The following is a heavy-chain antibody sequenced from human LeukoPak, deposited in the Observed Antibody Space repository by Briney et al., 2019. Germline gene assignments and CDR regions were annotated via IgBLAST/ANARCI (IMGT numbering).Heavy chain of an antibody. CDR3: ARDRPGGCTNGVCYTLDY. D-gene: IGHD2-8*01. V-gene: IGHV4-31*03. CDR2: IYYSGST. Sequence: SETLSLTCTVSGGSISSGDYYWSWIRQHPGKGLEWIGYIYYSGSTYYNPSLKSRVTISVDTSKNQFSLKLSSVTAADTAVYYCARDRPGGCTNGVCYTLDYWGQGTLVTVSS. CDR1: GGSISSGDYY. J-gene: IGHJ4*02.